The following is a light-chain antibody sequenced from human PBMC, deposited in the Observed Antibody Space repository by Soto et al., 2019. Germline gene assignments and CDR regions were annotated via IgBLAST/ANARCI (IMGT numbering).Light chain of an antibody. CDR2: GAS. CDR1: RSVNNNY. Sequence: EIVLTHSPGTLSLSPGERATLSCRASRSVNNNYLAWYQQKPGQAPRLLIFGASSRATGIPDRFIGSGSGTEFILTISRLEPDDFEIYHCHQHGGSPETFGQGTKVDIK. J-gene: IGKJ1*01. CDR3: HQHGGSPET. V-gene: IGKV3-20*01.